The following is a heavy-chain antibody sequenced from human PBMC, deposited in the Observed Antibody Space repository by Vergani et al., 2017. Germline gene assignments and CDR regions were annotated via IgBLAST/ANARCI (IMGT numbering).Heavy chain of an antibody. Sequence: QVQLVQSGAEVKKPGASVKVSCKVSGYTLTELSMHWVRQAPGKGLEWMGGFDPEDGETIYAQKFQGRVTMNEDTATDTAYMELSSLRSEDTAVYYCATDRPTGGGAFDIWGQGTMVTVSS. CDR2: FDPEDGET. CDR1: GYTLTELS. J-gene: IGHJ3*02. D-gene: IGHD3-16*01. V-gene: IGHV1-24*01. CDR3: ATDRPTGGGAFDI.